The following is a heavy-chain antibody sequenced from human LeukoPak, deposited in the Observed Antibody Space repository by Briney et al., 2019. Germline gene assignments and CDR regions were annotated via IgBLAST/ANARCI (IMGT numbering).Heavy chain of an antibody. Sequence: GGSLRLSCATSGFTFSNAWMNWVRQAPGKGLEWVGRIRSNSDGGTKDYAAPVKGRFALSRDDSKNTLYLQMNSLQTEDTAVYYCATDFYDTTWGQGTLVTVSS. CDR2: IRSNSDGGTK. V-gene: IGHV3-15*07. CDR3: ATDFYDTT. J-gene: IGHJ5*02. D-gene: IGHD3-22*01. CDR1: GFTFSNAW.